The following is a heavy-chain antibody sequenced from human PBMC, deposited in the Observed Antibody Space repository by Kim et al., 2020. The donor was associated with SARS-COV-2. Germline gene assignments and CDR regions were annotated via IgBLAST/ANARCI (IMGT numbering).Heavy chain of an antibody. Sequence: GESLKISCKGSGYTFTSYWIGWVHQKPGKGLEWVGIIYPGDSDIRYGPSFQDRVSISADKSTNTAYLQWSSLKASDTAIYYCVRRPDYYDTSGFDYWGQGIQVTVSS. CDR1: GYTFTSYW. CDR3: VRRPDYYDTSGFDY. J-gene: IGHJ4*02. D-gene: IGHD3-22*01. CDR2: IYPGDSDI. V-gene: IGHV5-51*07.